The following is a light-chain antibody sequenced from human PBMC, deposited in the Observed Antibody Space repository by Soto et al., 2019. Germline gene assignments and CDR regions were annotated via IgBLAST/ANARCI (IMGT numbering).Light chain of an antibody. V-gene: IGKV3-20*01. J-gene: IGKJ4*01. Sequence: EIVLTQSPGTLSLSPGERATLSCRASQSVSTSYLAWYQQKPGQAPRLLIYGASSRATGIPDRFSGSGSGADFTLTISRLEPEDFAVYYCQQYGSVPLTFGGGTNLEIK. CDR2: GAS. CDR3: QQYGSVPLT. CDR1: QSVSTSY.